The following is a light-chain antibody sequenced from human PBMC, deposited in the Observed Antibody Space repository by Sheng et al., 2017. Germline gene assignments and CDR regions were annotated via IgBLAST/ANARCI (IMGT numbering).Light chain of an antibody. CDR1: SSDVGTYSH. J-gene: IGLJ3*02. CDR3: SSYVGTYRV. CDR2: DVT. Sequence: QSALTQPRSVSGSPGQSVTISCTGASSDVGTYSHVSWYQQHPGKAPKLMIYDVTNRPSGVPDRFSGSRSANTASLTISGLQAEDEADYYCSSYVGTYRVFGGGTKLTVL. V-gene: IGLV2-11*01.